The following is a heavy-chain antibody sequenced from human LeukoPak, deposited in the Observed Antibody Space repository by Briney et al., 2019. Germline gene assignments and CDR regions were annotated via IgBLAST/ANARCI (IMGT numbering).Heavy chain of an antibody. Sequence: GGSLRLSCAASGFTFSSYGMHWVRQAPGKGLEWVAVISYDGSNKYYADSVKGRFTISRDNSKNTLYPQMNSLRAEDTAVYYCAKSSMYYYGSGSYLDYWGQGTLVTVSS. D-gene: IGHD3-10*01. CDR2: ISYDGSNK. V-gene: IGHV3-30*18. J-gene: IGHJ4*02. CDR1: GFTFSSYG. CDR3: AKSSMYYYGSGSYLDY.